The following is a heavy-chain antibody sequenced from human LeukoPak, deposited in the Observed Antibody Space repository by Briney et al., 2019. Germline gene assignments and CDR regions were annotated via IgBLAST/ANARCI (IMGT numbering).Heavy chain of an antibody. J-gene: IGHJ4*02. V-gene: IGHV3-33*01. D-gene: IGHD3-22*01. CDR1: GFTFSSYG. Sequence: GRSLKLSCAASGFTFSSYGMHWVRQAPGKGLEWVAVIWYDGSNKYYADSVKGRFTISRDNSKNTLYLQMNSLRAEDTAVYYCATYYYHGSSGFYYWGQGTLVTVSS. CDR2: IWYDGSNK. CDR3: ATYYYHGSSGFYY.